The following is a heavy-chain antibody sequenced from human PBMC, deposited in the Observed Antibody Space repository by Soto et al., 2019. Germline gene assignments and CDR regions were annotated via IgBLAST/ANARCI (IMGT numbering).Heavy chain of an antibody. Sequence: GGSLRLSCAASGFSFSTYAMHWVRQAPGKGLEWVAVISYDGSNKNYADSLKGRFTISRDNAQNALYLQMNSLRAEDTAVYYCARDVGSSGSSSAFDIWGQGTMVTASS. J-gene: IGHJ3*02. CDR2: ISYDGSNK. V-gene: IGHV3-30-3*01. D-gene: IGHD1-26*01. CDR1: GFSFSTYA. CDR3: ARDVGSSGSSSAFDI.